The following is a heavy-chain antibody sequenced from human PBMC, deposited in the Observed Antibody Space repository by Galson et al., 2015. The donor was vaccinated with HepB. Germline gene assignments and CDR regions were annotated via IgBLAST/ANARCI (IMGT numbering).Heavy chain of an antibody. CDR1: GYTFTGYY. J-gene: IGHJ3*02. D-gene: IGHD5-18*01. Sequence: SVKVSCKASGYTFTGYYMHWVRQAPGQGLEWMGWINPNSGGTNYAQKFQGRVTMTRDTSISTAYMELSRLRSDDTAVYYCASRPPLRGYSYGPSYDAFDIWGQGTMVTVSS. CDR2: INPNSGGT. V-gene: IGHV1-2*02. CDR3: ASRPPLRGYSYGPSYDAFDI.